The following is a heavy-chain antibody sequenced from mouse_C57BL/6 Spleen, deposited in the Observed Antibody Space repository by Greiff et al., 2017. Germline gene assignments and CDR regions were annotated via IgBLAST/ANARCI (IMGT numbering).Heavy chain of an antibody. J-gene: IGHJ3*01. CDR3: ARPGGRSSPFAY. CDR2: INPNGGST. CDR1: GYTFTSYW. D-gene: IGHD1-3*01. V-gene: IGHV1-64*01. Sequence: QVQLLQPGAELVKPGASVKLSCTASGYTFTSYWMPWVKQRPGQGLEWIGMINPNGGSTNYNEKFKGKATLTVDKSSSTAYMQLSRLKSEDSAVYYCARPGGRSSPFAYWGQGTLVTVSA.